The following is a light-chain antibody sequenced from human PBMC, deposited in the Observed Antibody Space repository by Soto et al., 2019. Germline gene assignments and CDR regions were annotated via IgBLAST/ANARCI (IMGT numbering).Light chain of an antibody. CDR1: NSDVGAYDY. CDR2: QVF. CDR3: SSYAGSNTFV. J-gene: IGLJ2*01. Sequence: QSVLAQPPSASGSPGQSITMSCTGTNSDVGAYDYVSWYQQEPGKAPRLLIYQVFKRPSGVSDRFSGSKSGNTASLTVSGLQADDEAHYYCSSYAGSNTFVFGAGTKVTVL. V-gene: IGLV2-8*01.